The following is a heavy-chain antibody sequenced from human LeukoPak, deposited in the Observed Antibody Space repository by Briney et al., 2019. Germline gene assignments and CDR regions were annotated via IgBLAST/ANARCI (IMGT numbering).Heavy chain of an antibody. J-gene: IGHJ3*02. D-gene: IGHD3-9*01. CDR3: ARDYYDILTAWGDAFDI. Sequence: SETLSLTCAVYGGSFSGYYWSWIRQPPGKGLEWIGEINHSGSTNYNPSLKSRVTISVDTSKNQFSLKLSSVTAADTAVYYCARDYYDILTAWGDAFDIWGQGTMVTVSS. CDR1: GGSFSGYY. CDR2: INHSGST. V-gene: IGHV4-34*01.